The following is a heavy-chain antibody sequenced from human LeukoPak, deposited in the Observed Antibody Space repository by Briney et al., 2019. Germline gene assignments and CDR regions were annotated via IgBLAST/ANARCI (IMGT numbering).Heavy chain of an antibody. CDR2: TYYRSKWYN. CDR3: ARGQSHLDA. CDR1: GDSVSINSTA. J-gene: IGHJ5*02. Sequence: SQTLSLTCVISGDSVSINSTAWNWIRQSPSRGLEWLGRTYYRSKWYNDYAISVKSRITISPDTSKNQVSLHLNSVTPEDTAVYYCARGQSHLDAWGQGTLVTVSS. V-gene: IGHV6-1*01.